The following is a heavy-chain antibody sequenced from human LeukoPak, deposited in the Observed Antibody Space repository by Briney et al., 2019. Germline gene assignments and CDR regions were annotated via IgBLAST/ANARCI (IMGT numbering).Heavy chain of an antibody. D-gene: IGHD3-10*01. Sequence: GESLRISCKGFGYSFPNYGIGWVRQMPGKGLEWMGIIYPAGSDARYSPSFQGQVAISVDKSISTAYLQWSSLKASDTAIYYCARHGGDVWGKGTRVTVSS. J-gene: IGHJ6*04. CDR1: GYSFPNYG. CDR3: ARHGGDV. V-gene: IGHV5-51*01. CDR2: IYPAGSDA.